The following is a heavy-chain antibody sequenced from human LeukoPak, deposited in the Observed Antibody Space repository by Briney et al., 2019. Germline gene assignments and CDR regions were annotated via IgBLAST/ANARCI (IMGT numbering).Heavy chain of an antibody. CDR3: ARDSSAAPHSY. D-gene: IGHD2-15*01. CDR2: IKEEGSEK. CDR1: GLTFSGCL. J-gene: IGHJ4*02. V-gene: IGHV3-7*01. Sequence: GSLRLSCAASGLTFSGCLMGWVRQAPGKGLEWVANIKEEGSEKYYVDSVKGRFIISRDNAKNSLYLQMNSLRAEDTAVYYCARDSSAAPHSYWGQGTLVTVFS.